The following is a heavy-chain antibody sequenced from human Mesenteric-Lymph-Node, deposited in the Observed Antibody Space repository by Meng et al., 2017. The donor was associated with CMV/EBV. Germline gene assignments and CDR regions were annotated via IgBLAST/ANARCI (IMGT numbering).Heavy chain of an antibody. D-gene: IGHD6-13*01. J-gene: IGHJ5*02. CDR2: SIPILGIA. Sequence: QVQLVQSGAEVKKPGSSVKVSGKASGGTFSSYTISWVRQAPGQGLEWMGRSIPILGIANYAQKFQGRVTITADKSTSTAYMELSSLRSEDTAVYYCAGGIAAAGSRWFDPWGQGTLVTVSS. CDR3: AGGIAAAGSRWFDP. V-gene: IGHV1-69*02. CDR1: GGTFSSYT.